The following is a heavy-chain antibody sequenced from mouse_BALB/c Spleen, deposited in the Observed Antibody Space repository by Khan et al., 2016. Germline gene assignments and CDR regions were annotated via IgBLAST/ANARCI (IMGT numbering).Heavy chain of an antibody. CDR3: ARAYPYYAMDY. CDR2: IDPANGNT. J-gene: IGHJ4*01. V-gene: IGHV14-3*02. Sequence: VQLQQPGAELVKPGASVKLSCTASGFNIKDTYMHWVKQRPEQGLEWIGRIDPANGNTKYDPKFQGKATITAATSSNTAYLQLSSLTSEDTAGYYCARAYPYYAMDYWGQGTSVTVSS. CDR1: GFNIKDTY.